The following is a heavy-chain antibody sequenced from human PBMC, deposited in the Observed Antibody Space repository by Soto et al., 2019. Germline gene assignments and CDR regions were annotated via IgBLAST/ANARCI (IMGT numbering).Heavy chain of an antibody. CDR3: ASDLHSGSLTGPYGMDV. D-gene: IGHD3-10*01. V-gene: IGHV1-69*01. CDR2: IIPIFGTA. CDR1: GGTFSSYA. Sequence: QVQLVQSGAEVKKPGSSVKVSCKASGGTFSSYAISWVRQAPGQGLEWMGGIIPIFGTANYAQKFQGRVTITADESTSTAYMALSSLRSEDTAVYYCASDLHSGSLTGPYGMDVWVQDTTVTVSS. J-gene: IGHJ6*02.